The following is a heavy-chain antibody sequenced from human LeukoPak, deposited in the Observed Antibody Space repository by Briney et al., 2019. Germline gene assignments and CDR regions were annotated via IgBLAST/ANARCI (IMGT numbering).Heavy chain of an antibody. D-gene: IGHD3-10*01. CDR1: GFTFGSYG. Sequence: GGSLRLSCAASGFTFGSYGIYWVRQAPGKGLEWVAGIRYDGSNKYYADSVKGRFTISRDNSKNTLYLQMNSLRAEDTAVYYCARGRGDYYYGMDVWGQGTTVTVSS. J-gene: IGHJ6*02. CDR3: ARGRGDYYYGMDV. V-gene: IGHV3-30*02. CDR2: IRYDGSNK.